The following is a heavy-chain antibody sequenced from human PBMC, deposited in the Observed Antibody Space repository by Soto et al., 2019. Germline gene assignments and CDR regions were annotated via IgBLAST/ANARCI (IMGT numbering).Heavy chain of an antibody. CDR3: ARDYSSSPLIYGKDV. V-gene: IGHV1-46*01. D-gene: IGHD6-6*01. CDR1: GYTFTSYY. CDR2: INPSGGST. J-gene: IGHJ6*02. Sequence: VSCKASGYTFTSYYMHWVRQAPGQGLEWMGIINPSGGSTSYAQKFQGRVTMTRDTSTSTVYMELSSLRSEDTAVYYCARDYSSSPLIYGKDVWGQGTTVTVSS.